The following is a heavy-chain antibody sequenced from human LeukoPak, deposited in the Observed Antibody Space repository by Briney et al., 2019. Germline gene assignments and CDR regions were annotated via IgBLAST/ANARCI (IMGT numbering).Heavy chain of an antibody. D-gene: IGHD2-2*01. CDR3: ARAPEEWEYQLLYFDY. V-gene: IGHV4-59*01. J-gene: IGHJ4*02. Sequence: PSETLSLTCTVSGGSISSYYWSWIRQTPGKGLEWIGYIYYSGSTNYNPSLKSRVTISVDTSKNQFSLKLSSVTAADTAVYYCARAPEEWEYQLLYFDYWGQGTLVTVSS. CDR1: GGSISSYY. CDR2: IYYSGST.